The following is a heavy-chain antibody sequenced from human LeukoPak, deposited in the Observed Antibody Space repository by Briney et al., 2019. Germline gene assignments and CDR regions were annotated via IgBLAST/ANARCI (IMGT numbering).Heavy chain of an antibody. D-gene: IGHD2-2*01. V-gene: IGHV1-8*03. CDR3: ARGRDCSSTSCLRDRGSDELDY. CDR2: MNPNSGNT. J-gene: IGHJ4*02. CDR1: GYTFTSYD. Sequence: GASVKVSCKASGYTFTSYDINWVRQATGQGLEWMGWMNPNSGNTGYAQKFQGRVTITRNTSISTAYMELSSLRSEDTAVYYCARGRDCSSTSCLRDRGSDELDYWGQGTLVTVSS.